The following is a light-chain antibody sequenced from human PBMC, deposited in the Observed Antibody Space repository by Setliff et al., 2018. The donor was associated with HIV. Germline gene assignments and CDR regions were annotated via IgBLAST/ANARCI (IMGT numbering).Light chain of an antibody. CDR2: EVS. V-gene: IGLV2-23*02. Sequence: QSALAQPASVSGSPGQSITISCTGTSSDVGRYNLVSWYQQHPGKAPKLMIYEVSKRPSWVSNRFSGSKSGNTASLTISGLQAEDEADYYCCSYAGSRIFYVFGTGTKVTV. J-gene: IGLJ1*01. CDR3: CSYAGSRIFYV. CDR1: SSDVGRYNL.